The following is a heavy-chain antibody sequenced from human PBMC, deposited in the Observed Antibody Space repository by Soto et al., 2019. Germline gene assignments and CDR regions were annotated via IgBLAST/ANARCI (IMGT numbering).Heavy chain of an antibody. J-gene: IGHJ6*03. Sequence: GGSLRLSCAASGFTFSSYWMSWVRQAPGKGLEWVANIKQDGSEKYYVDSVKGRFTISRDNAKNSLYLQMNSLRAEDTAVYYCARDVANEYYDFWSGYFGYHYYMDVWGKGTTVTVSS. V-gene: IGHV3-7*01. CDR2: IKQDGSEK. D-gene: IGHD3-3*01. CDR1: GFTFSSYW. CDR3: ARDVANEYYDFWSGYFGYHYYMDV.